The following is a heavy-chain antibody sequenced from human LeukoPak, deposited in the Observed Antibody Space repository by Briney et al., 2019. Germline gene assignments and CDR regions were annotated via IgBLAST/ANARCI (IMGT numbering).Heavy chain of an antibody. CDR3: ARVRNYYDSSGYSLGY. D-gene: IGHD3-22*01. V-gene: IGHV1-8*01. J-gene: IGHJ4*02. Sequence: SVKVSCKASGYTFPSYDINWVRQATAQGLEWMGWMNPNSGNTGYAQKFQGRVTMTRNTSISTAYMELSSLRSEDTAVYYCARVRNYYDSSGYSLGYWGQGTLVTVSS. CDR1: GYTFPSYD. CDR2: MNPNSGNT.